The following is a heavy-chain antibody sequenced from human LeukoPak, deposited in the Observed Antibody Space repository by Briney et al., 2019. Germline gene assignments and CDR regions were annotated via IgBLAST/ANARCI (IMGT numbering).Heavy chain of an antibody. CDR3: ARRRPDTSMVDY. CDR2: IYYNGNT. CDR1: GGSISSYY. D-gene: IGHD2-2*02. Sequence: LETLSLTCTVSGGSISSYYWIWIRQPPGKGLEWIGNIYYNGNTYYNPSLKSRVTISVDTSKNQFSLKLSSVTAADTAVYFCARRRPDTSMVDYWGQGTLVLVSS. V-gene: IGHV4-59*08. J-gene: IGHJ4*02.